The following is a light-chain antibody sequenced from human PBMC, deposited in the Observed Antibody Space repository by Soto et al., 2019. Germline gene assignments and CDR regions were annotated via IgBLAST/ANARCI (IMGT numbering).Light chain of an antibody. V-gene: IGKV1-6*01. CDR1: QGIRHA. CDR2: AAS. CDR3: WQFHDMPPIT. J-gene: IGKJ5*01. Sequence: IQMTNSPVAVSSTQGDRVAITCRASQGIRHALAWYQQKPGKAPKLLIYAASSLQSGVPSRFSGSGSGTDVALPTGSLLHADDAVWYCWQFHDMPPITFGHGTRLEI.